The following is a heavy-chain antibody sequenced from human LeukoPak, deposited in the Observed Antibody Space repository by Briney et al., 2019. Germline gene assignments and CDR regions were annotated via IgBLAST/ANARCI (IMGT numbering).Heavy chain of an antibody. CDR1: GYTFTGYY. CDR2: INPNSGGT. CDR3: ARAGMVRGVSFYY. J-gene: IGHJ4*02. D-gene: IGHD3-10*01. V-gene: IGHV1-2*02. Sequence: ASVKVSRKASGYTFTGYYMHWVRQAPGQGLEWMGWINPNSGGTNYAQKFQGRVTMTRDTSISTAYMELSRLRSDDTAVYYCARAGMVRGVSFYYWGQGTLVTVSS.